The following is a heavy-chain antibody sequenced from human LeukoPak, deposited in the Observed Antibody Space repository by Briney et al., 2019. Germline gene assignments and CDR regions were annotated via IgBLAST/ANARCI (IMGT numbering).Heavy chain of an antibody. CDR3: ARVVTDHRGVRLYYFDY. CDR2: ISAYNGNT. D-gene: IGHD3-10*01. J-gene: IGHJ4*02. V-gene: IGHV1-18*01. Sequence: ASVKVSCKASGYTFTSYGISWVRQAPGQGLEWMGWISAYNGNTNYAQKLQGRVTMTTDTSTSTAYMELRSLRSDDTAVYYCARVVTDHRGVRLYYFDYWGQGTLVTVSS. CDR1: GYTFTSYG.